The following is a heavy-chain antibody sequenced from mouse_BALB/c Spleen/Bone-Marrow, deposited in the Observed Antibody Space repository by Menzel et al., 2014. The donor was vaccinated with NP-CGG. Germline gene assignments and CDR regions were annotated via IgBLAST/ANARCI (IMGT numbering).Heavy chain of an antibody. D-gene: IGHD1-2*01. CDR3: ARLHYYGYGAY. J-gene: IGHJ3*01. V-gene: IGHV4-1*02. CDR2: INPDSSTI. Sequence: EVQLQESGGGLVQPGGSLKLSCAASGFDFSSYWMSWVRQAPGKGLEWIGEINPDSSTINYTPSLKDKFIISRDNAKNTLYLQMSKVRSEDTALYYCARLHYYGYGAYWGQGTLVTVSA. CDR1: GFDFSSYW.